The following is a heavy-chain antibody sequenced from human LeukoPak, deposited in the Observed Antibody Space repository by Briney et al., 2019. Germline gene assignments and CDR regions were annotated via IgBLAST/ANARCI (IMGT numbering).Heavy chain of an antibody. J-gene: IGHJ4*02. CDR2: ISGSGGST. V-gene: IGHV3-23*01. Sequence: GGSLRLSCAASGFTFSSYAMTWLRQAPGKGLEWVSAISGSGGSTYYADSVKGRFTISRDNSKNTLYLQMNSLRAEDTAVYYCAPRMVRGVISNYWGQGTLVTVSS. D-gene: IGHD3-10*01. CDR3: APRMVRGVISNY. CDR1: GFTFSSYA.